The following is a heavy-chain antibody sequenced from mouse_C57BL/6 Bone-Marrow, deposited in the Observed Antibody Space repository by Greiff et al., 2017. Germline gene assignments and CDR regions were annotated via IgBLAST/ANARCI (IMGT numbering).Heavy chain of an antibody. CDR2: IYPGDGDT. V-gene: IGHV1-80*01. CDR3: ARSIYYGSSYDAMDY. D-gene: IGHD1-1*01. CDR1: GYAFSSYW. J-gene: IGHJ4*01. Sequence: QVQLQQSGAELVKPGASVKISCKASGYAFSSYWMNWVKQRPGKGLEWIGQIYPGDGDTNYNGKFKGKATLTADKSSSTAYMQLSSLTSEDSAVYFCARSIYYGSSYDAMDYWGQGTSGTVSS.